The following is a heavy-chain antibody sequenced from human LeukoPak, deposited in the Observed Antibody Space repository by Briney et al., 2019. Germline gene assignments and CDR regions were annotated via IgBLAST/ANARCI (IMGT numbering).Heavy chain of an antibody. CDR1: GFAFSSYW. Sequence: GGSLRLSCGASGFAFSSYWMTWLRQAPGKGLEFVANIEPAGSATYYADSVKGRFTISRDNTKNLLYLQMNSLTAEDSAVYHCGRFGYVSAVDTWGQGALVSVSS. J-gene: IGHJ5*02. V-gene: IGHV3-7*01. D-gene: IGHD2-15*01. CDR2: IEPAGSAT. CDR3: GRFGYVSAVDT.